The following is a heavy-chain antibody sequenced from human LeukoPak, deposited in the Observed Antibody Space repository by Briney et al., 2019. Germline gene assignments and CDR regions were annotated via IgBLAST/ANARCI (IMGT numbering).Heavy chain of an antibody. CDR3: AKEQTSSGYFDY. V-gene: IGHV3-23*01. Sequence: EVSLRLSCAASGFTFNNYAMSWVRQAPGKGLEWVAAISGNGGRTYYRDSVKGRFTISRDNPKNTLYLLMNSLSAEDTALYYCAKEQTSSGYFDYWGQGTLVTVSS. D-gene: IGHD3-10*01. CDR2: ISGNGGRT. J-gene: IGHJ4*02. CDR1: GFTFNNYA.